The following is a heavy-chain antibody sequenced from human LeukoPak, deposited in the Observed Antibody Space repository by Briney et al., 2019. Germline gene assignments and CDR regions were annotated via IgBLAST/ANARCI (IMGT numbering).Heavy chain of an antibody. V-gene: IGHV4-34*01. CDR2: INHSGST. J-gene: IGHJ6*02. CDR3: ARMVVTAPYYYYYGMDV. CDR1: GGSFSGYY. D-gene: IGHD2-21*02. Sequence: SETLSLTCAVYGGSFSGYYWSWIRQPPGKGLEWIGEINHSGSTNYNPSLKSRVTISEDTSKNQFSLKLSSVTAADTAVYYCARMVVTAPYYYYYGMDVWGQGTTVTVSS.